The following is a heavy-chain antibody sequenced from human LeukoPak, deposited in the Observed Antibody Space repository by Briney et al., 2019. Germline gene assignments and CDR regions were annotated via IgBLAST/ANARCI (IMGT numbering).Heavy chain of an antibody. CDR2: IKQDGSDK. Sequence: PGGSLRLSCAASGFTFSSYWMSWVRQAPGKGLEWVANIKQDGSDKYYVDSVKGRFTISRDNAKNSLYLQMNSLRAEDTAVYYCARDGVSSRSPYYYYYMDVWGKGTTVTVSS. CDR1: GFTFSSYW. CDR3: ARDGVSSRSPYYYYYMDV. J-gene: IGHJ6*03. V-gene: IGHV3-7*01. D-gene: IGHD6-13*01.